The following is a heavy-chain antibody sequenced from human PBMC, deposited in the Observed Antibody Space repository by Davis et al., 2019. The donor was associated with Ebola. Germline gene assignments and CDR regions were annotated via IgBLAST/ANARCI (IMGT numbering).Heavy chain of an antibody. D-gene: IGHD5-18*01. Sequence: AASVKVSCKASGYTFTSYDINWVRQATGQGLEWMGWMNPNSGNTGYAQKFQGRVTISRDTSASTAYMELSRLRSDATGVYYCARGVGYKYGIIDYWGQGTLVSVSS. J-gene: IGHJ4*02. CDR3: ARGVGYKYGIIDY. V-gene: IGHV1-8*01. CDR2: MNPNSGNT. CDR1: GYTFTSYD.